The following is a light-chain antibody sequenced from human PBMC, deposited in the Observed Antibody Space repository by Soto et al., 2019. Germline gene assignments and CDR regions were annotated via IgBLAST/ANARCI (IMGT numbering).Light chain of an antibody. Sequence: DVQMTQSPSTLSASVGDRVTITCRASQSIHNLLAWYQQKPGKAPKVLIYDVSTLEGGVPSRFSGSGSGTEFTVTMSSLQPEDFATYYCQEYDSYSLTFGGGTRVEIK. CDR3: QEYDSYSLT. J-gene: IGKJ4*01. CDR2: DVS. V-gene: IGKV1-5*01. CDR1: QSIHNL.